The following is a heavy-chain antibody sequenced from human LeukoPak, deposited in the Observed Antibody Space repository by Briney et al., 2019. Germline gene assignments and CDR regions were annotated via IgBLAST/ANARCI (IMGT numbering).Heavy chain of an antibody. CDR2: IIHSGTT. J-gene: IGHJ4*02. D-gene: IGHD6-19*01. CDR1: GGTFTGYY. V-gene: IGHV4-34*12. Sequence: SETLSLTCAAYGGTFTGYYWTRIRQPPGKTLEWIGEIIHSGTTNYNAALESRVTMSIDTSKRQISLRLTSVTAADTAVYYCARAAIVGYSTDWRPFDRWGQGTLVTVSS. CDR3: ARAAIVGYSTDWRPFDR.